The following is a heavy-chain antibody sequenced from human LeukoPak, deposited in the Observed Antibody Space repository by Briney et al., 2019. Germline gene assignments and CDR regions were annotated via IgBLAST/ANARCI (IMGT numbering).Heavy chain of an antibody. CDR1: GFTFSGSA. V-gene: IGHV3-73*01. Sequence: GKSLTLSCAASGFTFSGSAIHWVRQASGKGLEWVGRIGTTADNYATAYAASVKGRFTISRDDSKNTAYLQMNSLKTEDTAVYYCAREVMYNFDYWGQGTLVTVSS. D-gene: IGHD1-1*01. J-gene: IGHJ4*02. CDR3: AREVMYNFDY. CDR2: IGTTADNYAT.